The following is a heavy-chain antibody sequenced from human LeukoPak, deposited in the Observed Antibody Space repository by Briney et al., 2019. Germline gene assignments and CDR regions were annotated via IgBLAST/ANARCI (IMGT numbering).Heavy chain of an antibody. CDR1: GYTFTGYY. D-gene: IGHD6-19*01. CDR3: ARAGSSGWYWGRAFDI. Sequence: GASVKVSCKASGYTFTGYYMHWVRQAPGQGLEWMGRINPNSGGTNYAQKFQGWVTMTRDTSISTAYMELSRLRSDDTAVYYCARAGSSGWYWGRAFDIWGQGTMVTVSS. CDR2: INPNSGGT. V-gene: IGHV1-2*04. J-gene: IGHJ3*02.